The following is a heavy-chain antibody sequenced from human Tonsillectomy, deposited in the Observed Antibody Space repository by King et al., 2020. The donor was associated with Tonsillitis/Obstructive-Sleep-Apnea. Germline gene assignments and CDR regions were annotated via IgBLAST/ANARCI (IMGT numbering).Heavy chain of an antibody. CDR2: ISWDGGMT. Sequence: VQLVESGGVVVQPGEPLRLSCAASGFTFHDYTMHWVRQAPEKGLEWVALISWDGGMTFYADSVKGRFTISRDNSKNSLYLQMNSLKTEDTAFYYCAKDMVHGVIMTGIFDYWGQGTLVTVSS. D-gene: IGHD3-10*01. J-gene: IGHJ4*02. CDR3: AKDMVHGVIMTGIFDY. V-gene: IGHV3-43*01. CDR1: GFTFHDYT.